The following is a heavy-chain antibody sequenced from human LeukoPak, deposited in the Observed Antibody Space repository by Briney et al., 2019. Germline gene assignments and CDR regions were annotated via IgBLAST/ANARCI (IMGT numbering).Heavy chain of an antibody. CDR2: ISSSSSTI. CDR1: GFTFSSYS. Sequence: GGSLRLSCAASGFTFSSYSMNWVRQAPGKGLEWVSYISSSSSTIYYADSVKGRFTISRDNAKNSLYLQMNSLRAEDTAVYYCAGDGVIAVAGNPNWFDPWGQGTLVTVSS. J-gene: IGHJ5*02. V-gene: IGHV3-48*01. D-gene: IGHD6-19*01. CDR3: AGDGVIAVAGNPNWFDP.